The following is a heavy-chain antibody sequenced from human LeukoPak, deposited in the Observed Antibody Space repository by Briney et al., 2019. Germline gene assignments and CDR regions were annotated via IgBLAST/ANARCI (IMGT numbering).Heavy chain of an antibody. D-gene: IGHD3-3*01. Sequence: SEALSLTYTVSGGSISSSSYYWGWIRQPPGKGLEWIGSIYYSGSTYYNPSLKSRVTISVDTSKNQFSLKLSSVTAADTAVYYCARDNAPKYYDFWSGYYPGYYYYMDVWGKGTTVTVSS. V-gene: IGHV4-39*07. CDR2: IYYSGST. CDR1: GGSISSSSYY. CDR3: ARDNAPKYYDFWSGYYPGYYYYMDV. J-gene: IGHJ6*03.